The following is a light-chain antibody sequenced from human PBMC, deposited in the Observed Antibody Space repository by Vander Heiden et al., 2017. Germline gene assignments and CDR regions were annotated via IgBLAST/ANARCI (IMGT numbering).Light chain of an antibody. Sequence: QSALTQPASVSGSPGHAITISCTGSSSNIGGYNYVSWHQHHPGKAPKLMIHDVGDRPSGVSSRFSGSKAGNAASLTISGLQAEDEADYYCGSDKSSSTLWVFGTGTKLTVL. V-gene: IGLV2-14*03. J-gene: IGLJ3*02. CDR2: DVG. CDR1: SSNIGGYNY. CDR3: GSDKSSSTLWV.